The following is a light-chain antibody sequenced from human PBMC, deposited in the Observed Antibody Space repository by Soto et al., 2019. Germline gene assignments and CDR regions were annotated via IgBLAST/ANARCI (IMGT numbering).Light chain of an antibody. CDR2: DAS. CDR1: QSVSSY. CDR3: LQRSNGRT. Sequence: EIVLTQSPATLSLSPGERATLSCRASQSVSSYLAWYQQKPGQAPRLLIYDASNRATGIPARFSGSGSGTDFTLTISSLEPEDFAVYYCLQRSNGRTGGQGTKVEIK. V-gene: IGKV3-11*01. J-gene: IGKJ1*01.